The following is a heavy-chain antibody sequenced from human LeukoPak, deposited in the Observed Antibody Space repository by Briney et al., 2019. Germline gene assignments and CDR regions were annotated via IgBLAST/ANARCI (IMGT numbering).Heavy chain of an antibody. Sequence: GRSLRLSCATSGFPFSNHGMYWVRQAPGKGLEWVAIIWYDGSKKYYGDSVKGRFTVSRDNSKNTLYLQMNSLRAEDTAVYYCAMYSGSDWELHYWGQGTLVTVSS. CDR2: IWYDGSKK. CDR1: GFPFSNHG. CDR3: AMYSGSDWELHY. J-gene: IGHJ4*02. V-gene: IGHV3-33*01. D-gene: IGHD5-12*01.